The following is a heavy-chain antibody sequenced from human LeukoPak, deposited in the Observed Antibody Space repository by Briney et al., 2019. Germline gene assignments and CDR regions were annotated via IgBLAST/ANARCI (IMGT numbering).Heavy chain of an antibody. CDR2: MNPDTGDT. Sequence: ASVKVSRKASGYTFTGYDINWVRQATGQGLEWMGWMNPDTGDTGYAQKFQGRVTMTRNTSIDTAYMELSGLRSEDTAVYYCTRGSLSGSSRDYWGQGTLVTVSS. D-gene: IGHD1-26*01. V-gene: IGHV1-8*01. CDR1: GYTFTGYD. CDR3: TRGSLSGSSRDY. J-gene: IGHJ4*02.